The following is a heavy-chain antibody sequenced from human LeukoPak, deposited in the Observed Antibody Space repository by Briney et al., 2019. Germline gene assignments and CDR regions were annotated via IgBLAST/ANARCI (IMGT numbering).Heavy chain of an antibody. V-gene: IGHV4-4*07. J-gene: IGHJ6*03. D-gene: IGHD3-22*01. CDR3: ARSSEGRYYYDSSGFSYYYYYMDV. CDR1: GGSISSYY. Sequence: SETLSLTCTVSGGSISSYYWSWIRQPAGKGLEWIGRIDTSGNTNYKPSLKSRVTMSVDTSKNQFSLKLSSVTAADTAVYYCARSSEGRYYYDSSGFSYYYYYMDVWGKGTTVTISS. CDR2: IDTSGNT.